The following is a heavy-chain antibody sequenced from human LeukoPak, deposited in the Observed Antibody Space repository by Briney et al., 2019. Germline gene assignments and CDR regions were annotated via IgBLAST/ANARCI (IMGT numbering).Heavy chain of an antibody. J-gene: IGHJ4*02. V-gene: IGHV4-39*07. Sequence: PSETLSLTCKVSGVSISSNSIYWGWLRQPPGKGLEWIGSIVYGGSTYYKPSLNSRVTISIDTSSNQFSLNLTSVTAADTAVYYCARDPGCTTTSCHLGLDYWGQGALVTVSS. CDR1: GVSISSNSIY. CDR3: ARDPGCTTTSCHLGLDY. D-gene: IGHD2-2*01. CDR2: IVYGGST.